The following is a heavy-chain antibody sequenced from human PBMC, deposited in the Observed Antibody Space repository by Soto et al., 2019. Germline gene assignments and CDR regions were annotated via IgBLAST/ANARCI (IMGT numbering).Heavy chain of an antibody. CDR1: GYTFTSYG. CDR3: ARYPFYSSGLGAFDI. Sequence: ASVKVSCKASGYTFTSYGISWVRQAPGQGPEWMGWISAYNGNTNYAQKLQGRVTMTTDTSASTAYMELRSLRSDDTAVYYCARYPFYSSGLGAFDIWGQGTMVTVSS. V-gene: IGHV1-18*04. J-gene: IGHJ3*02. CDR2: ISAYNGNT. D-gene: IGHD6-19*01.